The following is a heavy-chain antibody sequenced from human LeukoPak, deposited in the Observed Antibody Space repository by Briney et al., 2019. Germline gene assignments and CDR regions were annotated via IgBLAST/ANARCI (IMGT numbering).Heavy chain of an antibody. J-gene: IGHJ4*02. CDR1: GGSISSGGYY. Sequence: PQTLSLTCTVSGGSISSGGYYWSWIRQHPGKGLEWIGYIYYSGSTYYNPSLKSRVTISVDTSKNQFSLKLSSVTAADTAVYYCARVGYSYGLDYWGQGTLVTVSS. V-gene: IGHV4-31*03. CDR2: IYYSGST. D-gene: IGHD5-18*01. CDR3: ARVGYSYGLDY.